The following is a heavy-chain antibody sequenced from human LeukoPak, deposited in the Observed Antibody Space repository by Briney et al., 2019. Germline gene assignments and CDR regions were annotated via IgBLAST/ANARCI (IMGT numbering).Heavy chain of an antibody. J-gene: IGHJ4*02. Sequence: GGSLRLSCAASGFTFSDHYMDWVRQAPGKGLEWVGRSRNKAKGYTTDYAAPVKGRFIISRDDSKNTLYLQMNSLKTEDTAVYYCTTAVWEVKNYWGQGTLVTVSS. CDR1: GFTFSDHY. D-gene: IGHD1-26*01. V-gene: IGHV3-72*01. CDR2: SRNKAKGYTT. CDR3: TTAVWEVKNY.